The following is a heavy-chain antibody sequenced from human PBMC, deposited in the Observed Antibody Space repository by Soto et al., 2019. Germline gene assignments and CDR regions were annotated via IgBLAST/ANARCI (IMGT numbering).Heavy chain of an antibody. CDR3: ARLVSAATPY. Sequence: QLQLQESGPGLVKPSETLSLTCTVSGGSIISNINYWGWIRQPPGKGLEWIGSLYYSGTAYYNPSVRSRVTMPTKTAKNQFMLSLNSVTAADTAVYYCARLVSAATPYWGQGTLVAVSS. CDR2: LYYSGTA. J-gene: IGHJ4*02. V-gene: IGHV4-39*01. D-gene: IGHD2-21*02. CDR1: GGSIISNINY.